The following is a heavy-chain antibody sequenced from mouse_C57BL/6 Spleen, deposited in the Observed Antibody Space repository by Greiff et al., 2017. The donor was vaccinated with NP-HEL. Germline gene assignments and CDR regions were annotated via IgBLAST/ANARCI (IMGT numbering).Heavy chain of an antibody. V-gene: IGHV1-26*01. CDR1: GYTFTDYY. Sequence: EVQLQQSGPELVKPGASVKISCKASGYTFTDYYMNWVKQSHGKSLEWIGDINPNNGGTSYNQKFKGKATLTVDKSSSTAYMELRSLTSEDSAVYYCARRESYYYGSSYAMDYWGQGTSVTVSS. CDR2: INPNNGGT. CDR3: ARRESYYYGSSYAMDY. J-gene: IGHJ4*01. D-gene: IGHD1-1*01.